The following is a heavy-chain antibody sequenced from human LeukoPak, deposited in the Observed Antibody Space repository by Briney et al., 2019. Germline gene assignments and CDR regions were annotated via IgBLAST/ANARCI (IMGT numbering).Heavy chain of an antibody. Sequence: GGSLRLSCAASGFTFSSYSMNWVRQAPGKGLEWVSYISSSSSTIYYADSVKGRFTISRDNAKNSLYLQMNSLRAEDTAVYYYARGGDIVATITDYWGQGTLVTVSS. J-gene: IGHJ4*02. V-gene: IGHV3-48*01. CDR3: ARGGDIVATITDY. CDR1: GFTFSSYS. D-gene: IGHD5-12*01. CDR2: ISSSSSTI.